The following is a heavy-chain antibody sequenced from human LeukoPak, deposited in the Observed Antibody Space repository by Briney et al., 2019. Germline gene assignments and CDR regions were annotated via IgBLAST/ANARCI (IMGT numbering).Heavy chain of an antibody. J-gene: IGHJ4*02. CDR2: FYYTGST. Sequence: SETLSLTCTVSGGSISSSSFYWGWIRQPPGKGLEWIGSFYYTGSTYYNPSLKSRVTISVDTSRNQFSLRLSSVTAADTAFYYCVRPGIVGATAFDYWGQGTLVTVSS. CDR3: VRPGIVGATAFDY. V-gene: IGHV4-39*01. D-gene: IGHD1-26*01. CDR1: GGSISSSSFY.